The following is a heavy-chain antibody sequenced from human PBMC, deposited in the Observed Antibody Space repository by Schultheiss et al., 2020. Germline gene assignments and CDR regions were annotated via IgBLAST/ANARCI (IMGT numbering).Heavy chain of an antibody. CDR3: ARGGAKIVATSHFDY. CDR2: IIPNTGGT. Sequence: ASVKVSCKASVHTFSAYSIHWVRQAPGQGLEWMGRIIPNTGGTNYAQKFQGRVTMTRDTSITTAYMDLSRLSSDDTAFYYCARGGAKIVATSHFDYWGQGALVTVSS. J-gene: IGHJ4*02. D-gene: IGHD5-12*01. V-gene: IGHV1-2*06. CDR1: VHTFSAYS.